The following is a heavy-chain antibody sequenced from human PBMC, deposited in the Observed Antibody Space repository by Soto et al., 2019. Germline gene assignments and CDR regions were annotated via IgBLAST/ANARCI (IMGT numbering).Heavy chain of an antibody. D-gene: IGHD2-15*01. J-gene: IGHJ6*02. CDR2: INPNSGGT. Sequence: ASVKVSCKASGYTFTGYYMHWVRQAPGQGLEWMGWINPNSGGTNYAQKFQGRVTMTRDTSISTAYMELSRLRSDDTAVYYCARIKLGYCSGXSCYSGGGYYYYYGMDVWGQGTTVTVSS. V-gene: IGHV1-2*02. CDR1: GYTFTGYY. CDR3: ARIKLGYCSGXSCYSGGGYYYYYGMDV.